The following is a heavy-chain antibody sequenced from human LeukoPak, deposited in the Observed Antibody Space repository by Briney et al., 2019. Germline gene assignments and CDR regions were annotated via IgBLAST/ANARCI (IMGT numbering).Heavy chain of an antibody. Sequence: GGSLRLSCAASGFTFSSYAMHWVRQAPGKGLEWVAVISYDGSNKYYADSVKGRFTISRDNSKNTLYLQMNSLRAEDTAVYYCARGGRFGEFLYTYWGHGTLVTVSS. V-gene: IGHV3-30*04. J-gene: IGHJ4*01. D-gene: IGHD3-10*01. CDR2: ISYDGSNK. CDR1: GFTFSSYA. CDR3: ARGGRFGEFLYTY.